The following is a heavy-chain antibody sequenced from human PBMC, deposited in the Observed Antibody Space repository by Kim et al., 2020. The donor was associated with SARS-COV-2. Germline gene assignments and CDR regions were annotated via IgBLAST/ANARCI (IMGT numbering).Heavy chain of an antibody. J-gene: IGHJ4*02. D-gene: IGHD3-10*01. CDR2: INHSGST. CDR3: ARLPDYGSGIGYSY. Sequence: SETLSLTCAVYGGSFSGYYWSWIRQPPGKGLEWIGEINHSGSTNYNPSLKSRVTISVDTSKNQFSLKLSSVTAADTAVYYCARLPDYGSGIGYSYWGQGTLVTVSS. V-gene: IGHV4-34*01. CDR1: GGSFSGYY.